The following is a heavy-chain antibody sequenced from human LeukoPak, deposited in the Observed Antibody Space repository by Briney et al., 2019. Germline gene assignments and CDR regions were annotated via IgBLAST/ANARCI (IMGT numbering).Heavy chain of an antibody. CDR3: AKTGRDYGDFFYFDY. Sequence: GGSLRLSCAASGFTFSSSAMSWVRQAPGKGLEWVSALNHGGGSTYYADSVKGRFTIFRDNSKNTLYLQISSLRVEDTAVYYCAKTGRDYGDFFYFDYWGQGTLVTVSS. J-gene: IGHJ4*02. D-gene: IGHD4-17*01. V-gene: IGHV3-23*01. CDR1: GFTFSSSA. CDR2: LNHGGGST.